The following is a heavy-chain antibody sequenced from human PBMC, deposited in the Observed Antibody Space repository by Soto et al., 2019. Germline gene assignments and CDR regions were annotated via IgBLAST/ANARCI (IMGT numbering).Heavy chain of an antibody. D-gene: IGHD3-16*02. J-gene: IGHJ4*02. V-gene: IGHV3-30*18. CDR2: ISYDGSNK. Sequence: GGSLRLSCAASGFTFSSYGMHWVRQAPGKGLEWVAVISYDGSNKYYADSVKGRFTISRDNSKDTLYLQMNSLRAEDTAVYYCAKSGGVTVNGWGQGTLVTVFS. CDR1: GFTFSSYG. CDR3: AKSGGVTVNG.